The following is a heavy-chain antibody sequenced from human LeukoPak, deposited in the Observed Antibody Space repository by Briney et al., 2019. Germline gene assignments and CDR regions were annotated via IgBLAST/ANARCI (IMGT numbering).Heavy chain of an antibody. V-gene: IGHV3-30*02. Sequence: PGGSLRLSCAASGFTFRNHGMHWVRQATGKGLEWVSFIWSDGNNRFYADSVKGRFTISRDNSKNMLYLQMDSLRPEDTAVYYCAKDPGTGVTGFYMDVWGKGTTVIVSS. CDR3: AKDPGTGVTGFYMDV. J-gene: IGHJ6*03. D-gene: IGHD6-13*01. CDR2: IWSDGNNR. CDR1: GFTFRNHG.